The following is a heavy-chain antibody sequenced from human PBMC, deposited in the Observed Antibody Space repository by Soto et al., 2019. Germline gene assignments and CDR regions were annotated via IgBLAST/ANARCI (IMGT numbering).Heavy chain of an antibody. CDR2: ILGSGGST. Sequence: PGGSLRLSCAASGFTFNSYAMSWVRQAPVKGLEWVSTILGSGGSTYYADSVKGRFSVSRDNSKNTLYLQMNSLRAEDTAVYYCAKDRNYYDSSGYDYWGQGTLVTVSS. D-gene: IGHD3-22*01. CDR1: GFTFNSYA. CDR3: AKDRNYYDSSGYDY. V-gene: IGHV3-23*01. J-gene: IGHJ4*02.